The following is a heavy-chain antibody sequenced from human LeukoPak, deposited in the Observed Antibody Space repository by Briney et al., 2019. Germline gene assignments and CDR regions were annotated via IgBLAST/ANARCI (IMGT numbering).Heavy chain of an antibody. Sequence: SETLSLTCAVYGGSFSGYYWSWIRQPPGKGLEWIGEINHSGSTNYNPSLKSRVTISVDTSKNQFSLKLSSVTAADTAVYYCASDLYGSGSQDYWGQGTLVTVSS. V-gene: IGHV4-34*01. CDR1: GGSFSGYY. D-gene: IGHD3-10*01. J-gene: IGHJ4*02. CDR3: ASDLYGSGSQDY. CDR2: INHSGST.